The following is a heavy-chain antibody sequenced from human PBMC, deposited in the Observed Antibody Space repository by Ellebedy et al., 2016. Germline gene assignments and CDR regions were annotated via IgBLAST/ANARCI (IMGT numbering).Heavy chain of an antibody. D-gene: IGHD2-8*01. CDR3: ARVLERYCTNGVCEIDAFDI. CDR2: INHSGST. J-gene: IGHJ3*02. Sequence: GSLRLSXTVSGGSITSNYWSWIRQPPGKGLEWIGEINHSGSTNYNPSLKSRVTISVDTSKNQFSLNLSSVTAADTAVYYCARVLERYCTNGVCEIDAFDIWGQGTMVTVSS. V-gene: IGHV4-34*01. CDR1: GGSITSNY.